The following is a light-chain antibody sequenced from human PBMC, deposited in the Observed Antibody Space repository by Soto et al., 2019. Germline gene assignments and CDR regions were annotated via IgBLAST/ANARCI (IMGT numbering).Light chain of an antibody. J-gene: IGKJ5*01. CDR1: QSLLHSNGYNY. CDR2: LGS. Sequence: DLVMTQSPLSLPVTPREPASISCRSSQSLLHSNGYNYLDWYLQKPGQSPQLLIYLGSNRASGVPDRFSGSGSGTDFTLKISRVEAEDVGVYYCMQALQTPPTFGQGTRLEIK. CDR3: MQALQTPPT. V-gene: IGKV2-28*01.